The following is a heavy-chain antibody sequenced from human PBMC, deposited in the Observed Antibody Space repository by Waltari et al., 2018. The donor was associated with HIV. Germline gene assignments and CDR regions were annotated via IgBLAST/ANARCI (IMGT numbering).Heavy chain of an antibody. CDR1: GFNFSNYG. CDR3: VKEHQYSHSWYSYYGMDV. J-gene: IGHJ6*02. V-gene: IGHV3-23*01. Sequence: EVQVLESGGALVQPGGSLRLYCAASGFNFSNYGTSLVRQAPVKGLEWVSTISGSGGSTYYADSVKGRFTVSRDNSKNTLYLQMNSLRAEDTAVYFCVKEHQYSHSWYSYYGMDVWGQGTTVTVSS. D-gene: IGHD6-13*01. CDR2: ISGSGGST.